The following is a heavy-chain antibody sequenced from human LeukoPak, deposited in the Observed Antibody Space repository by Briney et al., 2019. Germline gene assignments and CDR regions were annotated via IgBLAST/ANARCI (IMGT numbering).Heavy chain of an antibody. CDR2: IIPILGIA. Sequence: SVKVSFKASGGTFSSYAISWVRQAPGQGLEWMGRIIPILGIANYAQKFQGRVTITADKSTGTVYMELSSLRSEDTAVYYCARHGSFTSGDWFDPWGQGTLVTVSS. CDR3: ARHGSFTSGDWFDP. CDR1: GGTFSSYA. J-gene: IGHJ5*02. V-gene: IGHV1-69*04. D-gene: IGHD1-26*01.